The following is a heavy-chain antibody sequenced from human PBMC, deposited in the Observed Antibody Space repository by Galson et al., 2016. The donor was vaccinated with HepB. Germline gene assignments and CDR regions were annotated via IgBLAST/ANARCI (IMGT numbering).Heavy chain of an antibody. D-gene: IGHD1-14*01. V-gene: IGHV3-48*03. Sequence: SLRLSCAGSEFTFSDFWMAWVRQAPGKGLEWVSYISSSGATMFYADSVKGRFSISRDNAKNSLSLQMNSLRAEDTGVYFCAREPEQATVYDYPGMAVWGQGTTVIVSS. CDR2: ISSSGATM. CDR3: AREPEQATVYDYPGMAV. J-gene: IGHJ6*02. CDR1: EFTFSDFW.